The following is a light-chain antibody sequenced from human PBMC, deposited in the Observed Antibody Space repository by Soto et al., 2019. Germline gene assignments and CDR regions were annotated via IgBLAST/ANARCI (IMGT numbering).Light chain of an antibody. CDR2: YNN. J-gene: IGLJ1*01. V-gene: IGLV1-44*01. Sequence: QPVLTQPPSASETPGQTVSISCSGSNSNIASNTVNWYQHLPGTAPKLLFYYNNQRPSGVPDRFSGSKSGTSASLAISGLQSEDESDYYCAAWDDTLKRYVFGTGTKVTGL. CDR3: AAWDDTLKRYV. CDR1: NSNIASNT.